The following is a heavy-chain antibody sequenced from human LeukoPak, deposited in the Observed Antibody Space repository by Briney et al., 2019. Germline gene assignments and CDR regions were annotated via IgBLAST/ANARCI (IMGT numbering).Heavy chain of an antibody. CDR1: GYTFTSYA. V-gene: IGHV1-2*02. D-gene: IGHD2-2*01. J-gene: IGHJ5*02. CDR3: ARDRYCSSTSCYRWFDP. Sequence: ASVKVSCKASGYTFTSYAMNWVRQAPGQGLEWMGWINPNSGGTNYAQKFQGRVTMTRDTSISTAYMELSRLRSDDTAVYYCARDRYCSSTSCYRWFDPWGQGTLVTVSS. CDR2: INPNSGGT.